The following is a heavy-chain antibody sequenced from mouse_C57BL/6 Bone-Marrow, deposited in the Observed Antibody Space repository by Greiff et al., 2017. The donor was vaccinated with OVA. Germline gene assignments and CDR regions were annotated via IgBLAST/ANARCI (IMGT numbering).Heavy chain of an antibody. CDR1: GFTFSSYA. V-gene: IGHV5-9-1*02. D-gene: IGHD2-1*01. Sequence: EVKLEESGEGLVKPGGSLKLSCAASGFTFSSYAMSWVRQTPEKRLEWVAYISSGGDYIDYADTVKGRFTISRDNARNTLYLQMSSLKSEDTAMYYCTRLLDAMDYWGQGTSVTVSS. CDR2: ISSGGDYI. J-gene: IGHJ4*01. CDR3: TRLLDAMDY.